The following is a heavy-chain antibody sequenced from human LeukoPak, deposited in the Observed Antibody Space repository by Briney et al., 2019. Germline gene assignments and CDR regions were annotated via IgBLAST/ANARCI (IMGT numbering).Heavy chain of an antibody. Sequence: ASVRVSSKPSGYTFTTYGTSGVRQAPAQGLEWMGWISAYNGNTNSAQKLQGRVTMTTDTSTSTAYMVLRSLRFDDTAVYYCARDQTVRLLQSSSTYFKHVFAIWGQGAMVTVAS. J-gene: IGHJ3*02. CDR3: ARDQTVRLLQSSSTYFKHVFAI. D-gene: IGHD2-2*01. CDR1: GYTFTTYG. V-gene: IGHV1-18*01. CDR2: ISAYNGNT.